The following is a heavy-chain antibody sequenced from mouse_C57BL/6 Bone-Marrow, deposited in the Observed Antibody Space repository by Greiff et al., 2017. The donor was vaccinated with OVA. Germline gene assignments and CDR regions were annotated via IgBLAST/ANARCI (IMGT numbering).Heavy chain of an antibody. D-gene: IGHD2-4*01. CDR3: AKDYDYDGGVFAY. Sequence: VKLVESGPGLVQPSQSLSITCTVSGFSLTIYGVHWVRQPPGKGLEWLGVIWSGGSTDYNAAFISRLSISKDNSKSQVFFKMNSLQADDTAIYYCAKDYDYDGGVFAYWGQGTLVTVSA. J-gene: IGHJ3*01. CDR1: GFSLTIYG. V-gene: IGHV2-4*01. CDR2: IWSGGST.